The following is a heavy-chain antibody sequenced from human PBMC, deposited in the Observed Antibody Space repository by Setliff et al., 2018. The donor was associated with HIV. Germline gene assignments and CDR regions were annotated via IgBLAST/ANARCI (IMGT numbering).Heavy chain of an antibody. Sequence: TSETLSLTCTVSGGSISSGGFYWTWIRQPAGNRLEYIGHIYIGGSPNYNPSLKSRVTISEDTSNNQFSLKLTSVTAADTAVYYCARGSRAVSGYGAFDYWGQGTLVTVSS. J-gene: IGHJ4*02. CDR2: IYIGGSP. D-gene: IGHD6-19*01. CDR3: ARGSRAVSGYGAFDY. V-gene: IGHV4-61*09. CDR1: GGSISSGGFY.